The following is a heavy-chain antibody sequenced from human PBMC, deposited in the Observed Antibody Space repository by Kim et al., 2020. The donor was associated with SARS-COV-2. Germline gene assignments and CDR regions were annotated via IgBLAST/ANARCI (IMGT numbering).Heavy chain of an antibody. CDR3: AGGGDGYNYYFDY. V-gene: IGHV1-69*13. CDR2: IIPIFGTA. CDR1: GGTFSSYA. J-gene: IGHJ4*02. D-gene: IGHD1-1*01. Sequence: SVKVSCKASGGTFSSYAISWVRQAPGQGLEWMGGIIPIFGTANYAQKFQGRVTITADESTSTAYMELSSLRSEDTAVYYCAGGGDGYNYYFDYWGQGTLVTVSS.